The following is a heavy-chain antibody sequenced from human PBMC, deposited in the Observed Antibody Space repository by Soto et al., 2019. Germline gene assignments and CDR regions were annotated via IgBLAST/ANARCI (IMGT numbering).Heavy chain of an antibody. Sequence: GGSLRLSCAASRFTFNTYSIHWVRQAPGKGLEWVALISSDGSKKYFADSVRGRFTISRDNSKNTVYLEMNGLRTEDTAVYYCAREYYSDSGGYYSYYFDYWGQGALVTVSS. CDR3: AREYYSDSGGYYSYYFDY. CDR1: RFTFNTYS. CDR2: ISSDGSKK. J-gene: IGHJ4*02. D-gene: IGHD3-22*01. V-gene: IGHV3-30-3*01.